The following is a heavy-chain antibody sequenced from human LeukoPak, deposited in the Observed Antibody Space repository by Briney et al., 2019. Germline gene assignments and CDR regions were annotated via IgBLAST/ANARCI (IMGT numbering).Heavy chain of an antibody. V-gene: IGHV4-59*01. J-gene: IGHJ6*02. D-gene: IGHD3-22*01. CDR3: ARVRDSVGYYYGMDV. Sequence: SETLSLTCTVSGGSISSYYWSWIRQPPGKGLEWIGYIYYSGSTNYNPSLKSRVTISVDTSKNQFSLKLSSVPAADTAVYYCARVRDSVGYYYGMDVWGQGTTVTVSS. CDR1: GGSISSYY. CDR2: IYYSGST.